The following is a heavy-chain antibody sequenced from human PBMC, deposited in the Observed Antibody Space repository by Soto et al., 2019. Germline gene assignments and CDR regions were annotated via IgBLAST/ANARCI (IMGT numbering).Heavy chain of an antibody. CDR2: FFIGGHT. Sequence: SQTLSLPCTVSGYSLSSSTYYWGRIRQPPGKRLEWIASFFIGGHTYYNTSLKRRVTISVDTSKNQFSLKLSSVTAADTAVYYCAASCVGCRGFNYYGTDVWGQGTTVT. J-gene: IGHJ6*02. V-gene: IGHV4-39*07. D-gene: IGHD5-12*01. CDR3: AASCVGCRGFNYYGTDV. CDR1: GYSLSSSTYY.